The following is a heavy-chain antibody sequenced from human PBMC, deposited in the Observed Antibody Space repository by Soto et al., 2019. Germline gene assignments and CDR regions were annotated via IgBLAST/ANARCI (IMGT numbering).Heavy chain of an antibody. Sequence: GGSLRLSCAASGFTFSSYAMSWVRQAPGKGLEWVSVISGSGGSTYYADSVKGRFTISRDNSKNTVYLQMNNLRAEDTAVYYCARDWGGPTRGGTVAPDHWGQGALVTVSS. J-gene: IGHJ4*02. CDR1: GFTFSSYA. CDR2: ISGSGGST. CDR3: ARDWGGPTRGGTVAPDH. V-gene: IGHV3-23*01. D-gene: IGHD2-21*01.